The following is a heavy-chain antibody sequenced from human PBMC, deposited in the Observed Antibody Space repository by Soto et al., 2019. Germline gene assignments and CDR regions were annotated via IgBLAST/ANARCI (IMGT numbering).Heavy chain of an antibody. Sequence: QVQLVQSGAEVKKPGASVKVSCKASGYTFTSYGISWVRQAPGQGREWMGWIGAYNGNTNYAQKLQGRVTMPTDTSTSTAYMELRSLRSDDTAVYYWACGYYTLDLYYFDYWGQGTLVTVSS. V-gene: IGHV1-18*01. CDR2: IGAYNGNT. D-gene: IGHD3-3*01. J-gene: IGHJ4*02. CDR3: ACGYYTLDLYYFDY. CDR1: GYTFTSYG.